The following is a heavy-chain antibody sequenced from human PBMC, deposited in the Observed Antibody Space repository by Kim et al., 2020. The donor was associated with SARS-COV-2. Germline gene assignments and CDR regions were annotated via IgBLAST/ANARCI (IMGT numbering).Heavy chain of an antibody. Sequence: GGSLRLSCIASGFTFGDYAMSWFRQAPGKGLEWVGFIRSKAYGGTTEYAASVKGRFTISRDDSKSIAYLQMNSLKTEDTAVYYCTRVSGSGRHYYYYGMDVWGQGTTVTVSS. J-gene: IGHJ6*02. CDR3: TRVSGSGRHYYYYGMDV. V-gene: IGHV3-49*03. CDR1: GFTFGDYA. D-gene: IGHD3-10*01. CDR2: IRSKAYGGTT.